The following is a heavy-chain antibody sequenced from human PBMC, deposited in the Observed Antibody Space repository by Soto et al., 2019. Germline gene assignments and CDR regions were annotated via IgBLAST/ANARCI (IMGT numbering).Heavy chain of an antibody. D-gene: IGHD5-18*01. V-gene: IGHV3-23*01. CDR1: GFTFSSYA. CDR2: ISGSGGST. CDR3: AKTELWLPTVGYYFDY. J-gene: IGHJ4*02. Sequence: GGSLRLSCAASGFTFSSYAISCFRQAPFKWLEWVSAISGSGGSTYYADSVKGRFTISRDNSKNTLYLQMNSLRAEDTAVYYCAKTELWLPTVGYYFDYWGQGTLVTVSS.